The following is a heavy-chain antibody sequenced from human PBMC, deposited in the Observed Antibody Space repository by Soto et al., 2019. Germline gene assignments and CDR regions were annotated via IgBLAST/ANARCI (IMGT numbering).Heavy chain of an antibody. CDR2: IGWDGGST. V-gene: IGHV3-43*02. CDR3: AKDNGPLADPNWFDP. D-gene: IGHD6-6*01. J-gene: IGHJ5*02. Sequence: GGSLRLSCAASGFTFSSYAMKWVRQAPGKGLEWVSLIGWDGGSTYYADSVKGRFTISRDNSKNSLYLQMNSLRTEDTALYYCAKDNGPLADPNWFDPWGQGTLVTVSS. CDR1: GFTFSSYA.